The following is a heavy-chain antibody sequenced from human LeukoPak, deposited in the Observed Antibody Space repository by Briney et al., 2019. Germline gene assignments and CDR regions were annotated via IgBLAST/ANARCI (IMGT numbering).Heavy chain of an antibody. CDR3: ARAGWDDYSNYGIDY. D-gene: IGHD4-11*01. J-gene: IGHJ4*02. CDR2: ISSSSSYI. CDR1: GFTFSSYS. Sequence: GGSLRLSCAASGFTFSSYSMNWVRQAPGKGLEWVSSISSSSSYIYYVDSVKGRFTISRDNAKNSLYLQMNSLRAEDTAVYYCARAGWDDYSNYGIDYWGQGTLVTVSS. V-gene: IGHV3-21*01.